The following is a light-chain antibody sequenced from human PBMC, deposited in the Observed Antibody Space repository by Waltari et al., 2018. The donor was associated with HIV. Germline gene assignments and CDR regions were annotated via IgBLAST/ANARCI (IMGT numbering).Light chain of an antibody. J-gene: IGLJ1*01. CDR3: QSSDSRLNLYV. V-gene: IGLV1-40*01. CDR1: GPGFD. CDR2: ANI. Sequence: QSVLTQPPSVSGAPGQKVTISCTGIGPGFDVHWYQQLAGRAPKVLIYANINRPAGVPDRFSASKSGTSASLAITGLQAEDEADYHSQSSDSRLNLYVFGTGTKVTVL.